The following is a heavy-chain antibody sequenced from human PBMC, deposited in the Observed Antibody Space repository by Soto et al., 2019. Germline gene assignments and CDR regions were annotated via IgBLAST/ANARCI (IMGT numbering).Heavy chain of an antibody. J-gene: IGHJ4*02. D-gene: IGHD3-16*01. Sequence: QVQLQESGPGLVKPSQTLSLTCTVSGGSISSGDYYWSWIRQPPGKGLEWIGYIYYSGSTYYNPSLKSRVTISVDTSKNQFSLKLSSVTAAHTAVYYCARLVPLRVTQYSFDDWGQGTLVTVSS. V-gene: IGHV4-30-4*01. CDR3: ARLVPLRVTQYSFDD. CDR2: IYYSGST. CDR1: GGSISSGDYY.